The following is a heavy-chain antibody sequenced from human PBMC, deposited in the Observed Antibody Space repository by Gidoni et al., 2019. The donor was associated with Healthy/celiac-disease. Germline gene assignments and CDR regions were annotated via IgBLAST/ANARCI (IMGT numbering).Heavy chain of an antibody. CDR3: ARDLRGYSYGYPY. D-gene: IGHD5-18*01. J-gene: IGHJ4*02. CDR2: IIPILGIA. V-gene: IGHV1-69*08. Sequence: QVQLVQSGAEVKKPGSSVKVSCKASGGTFSSYTISWVRQAPGQGLEWMGRIIPILGIANYAQKFKGRVTITADKSTSTAYMELSSLRYEDTAVYYCARDLRGYSYGYPYWGQGTLVTVSS. CDR1: GGTFSSYT.